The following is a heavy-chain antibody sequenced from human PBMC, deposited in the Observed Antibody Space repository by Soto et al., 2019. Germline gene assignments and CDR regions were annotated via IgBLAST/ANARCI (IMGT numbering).Heavy chain of an antibody. J-gene: IGHJ4*02. CDR2: ISPYNGDT. D-gene: IGHD2-2*02. CDR1: GYTFTLFG. CDR3: ARGGKYRYFDY. V-gene: IGHV1-18*01. Sequence: QVQLVQSGAEVKKPGASVKVSCTTSGYTFTLFGITWVRQAPGQGLEWMGWISPYNGDTKYAEKLEGRVTLTTDTSTDTAYMELTSLTSDDTGEYYCARGGKYRYFDYWGQGTLVTVSS.